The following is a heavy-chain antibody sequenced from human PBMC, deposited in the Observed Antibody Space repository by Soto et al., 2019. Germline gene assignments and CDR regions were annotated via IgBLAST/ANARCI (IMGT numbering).Heavy chain of an antibody. J-gene: IGHJ5*02. CDR1: GFTFSSYG. CDR3: AREGGFGGSSWPYNWFDP. Sequence: QVQLVESGGGVVQPGRSLRLSCAAYGFTFSSYGMHWVRQAPGKGLEWVAVIWYDGSNKYYADSVKGRFTICRDNSKNTLYLQMNSLRAEDTAVYYCAREGGFGGSSWPYNWFDPWGQGTLVTVSS. V-gene: IGHV3-33*01. D-gene: IGHD6-13*01. CDR2: IWYDGSNK.